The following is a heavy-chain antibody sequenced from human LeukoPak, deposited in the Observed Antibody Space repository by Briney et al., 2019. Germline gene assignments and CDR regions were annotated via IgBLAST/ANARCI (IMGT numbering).Heavy chain of an antibody. D-gene: IGHD6-13*01. Sequence: GGSLRLSCAASGFTVSSNYMSWVRQAPGKGLEWVSVIYSGGSTYYADSVKGRFTISRDNSKNTLYLQMNSLRAEDTAVYYCARVDSSSWCDYWGQGTLVTVSS. CDR2: IYSGGST. V-gene: IGHV3-53*01. J-gene: IGHJ4*02. CDR3: ARVDSSSWCDY. CDR1: GFTVSSNY.